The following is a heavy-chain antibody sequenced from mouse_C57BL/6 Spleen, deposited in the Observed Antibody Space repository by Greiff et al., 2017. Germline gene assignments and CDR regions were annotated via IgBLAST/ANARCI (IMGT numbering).Heavy chain of an antibody. V-gene: IGHV1-55*01. D-gene: IGHD6-1*01. CDR2: IYPGSGST. Sequence: QVHVKQPGAELVKPGASVKMSCKASGYTFTTYWITWVKQRPGQGLEWIGDIYPGSGSTNYNEKFKSKATLTVDTSSSTAYMQLSSLTSEDSAVYYCARLGVNLYFDYWGQGTTLTVSS. CDR1: GYTFTTYW. CDR3: ARLGVNLYFDY. J-gene: IGHJ2*01.